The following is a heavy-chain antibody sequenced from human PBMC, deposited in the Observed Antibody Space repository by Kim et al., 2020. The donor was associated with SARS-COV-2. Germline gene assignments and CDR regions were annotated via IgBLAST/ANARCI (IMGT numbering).Heavy chain of an antibody. V-gene: IGHV6-1*01. J-gene: IGHJ4*02. Sequence: DYALTVKSRITISPDTSRNQFSLQLRSVTPEDTAVYYCARGRIGSIDYWGPGTLVTVSS. D-gene: IGHD3-10*01. CDR3: ARGRIGSIDY.